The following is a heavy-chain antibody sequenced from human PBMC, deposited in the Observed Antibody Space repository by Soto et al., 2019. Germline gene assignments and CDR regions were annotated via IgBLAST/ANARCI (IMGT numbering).Heavy chain of an antibody. CDR1: GYTFTGHY. Sequence: GASVKVSCKASGYTFTGHYMHWVRQAPGQGLEWMGWINPNSGGTNYAQKFQGWVTMTRDTSISTAYMELSRLRSDDTAVYYCARSLSLYYFDSSGYRTNQGWFSLCGRGSLVIVSS. CDR3: ARSLSLYYFDSSGYRTNQGWFSL. D-gene: IGHD3-22*01. V-gene: IGHV1-2*04. J-gene: IGHJ4*02. CDR2: INPNSGGT.